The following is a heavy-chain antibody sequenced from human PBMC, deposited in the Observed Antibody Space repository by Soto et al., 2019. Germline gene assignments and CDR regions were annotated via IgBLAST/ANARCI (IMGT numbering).Heavy chain of an antibody. V-gene: IGHV4-30-4*01. J-gene: IGHJ5*02. CDR1: GGSISSGDYC. CDR3: ARDYARYCSSTSCYAYGEFDP. CDR2: IYYSGST. Sequence: PSETLSLTCTVSGGSISSGDYCWRWIRQPPGKGLEWIGYIYYSGSTYYNPSLKSRVTISVDTSKNQFSLKLSSVTAADTAVYYCARDYARYCSSTSCYAYGEFDPWGQGTLVTVSS. D-gene: IGHD2-2*01.